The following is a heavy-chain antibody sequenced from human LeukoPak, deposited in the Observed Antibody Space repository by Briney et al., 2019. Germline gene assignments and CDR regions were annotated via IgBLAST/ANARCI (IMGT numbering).Heavy chain of an antibody. Sequence: AGGSLRLSCAASGFTFSSYWMYWVRHAPGKGLVWVSRINSDESSTSYADSVKGRFTVSRDNAKNTLYLQMNSLRAEDTAVYYCARGGDSSGYYYAPFWGQGTLVTVSS. CDR1: GFTFSSYW. CDR2: INSDESST. J-gene: IGHJ4*02. D-gene: IGHD3-22*01. CDR3: ARGGDSSGYYYAPF. V-gene: IGHV3-74*01.